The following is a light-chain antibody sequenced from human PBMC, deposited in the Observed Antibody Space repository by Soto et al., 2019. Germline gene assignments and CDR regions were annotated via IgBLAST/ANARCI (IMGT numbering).Light chain of an antibody. Sequence: QSVLTQPPSVSGAPGQRVTISCTGSTSNIGSNYDVHWYQQIPGTAPKLLIYDNNNRPSGVPDRFSGSKSATSASLAITGLQADDEADYYCQSYDSRLSAVVFGGGTQLTVL. V-gene: IGLV1-40*01. J-gene: IGLJ2*01. CDR3: QSYDSRLSAVV. CDR2: DNN. CDR1: TSNIGSNYD.